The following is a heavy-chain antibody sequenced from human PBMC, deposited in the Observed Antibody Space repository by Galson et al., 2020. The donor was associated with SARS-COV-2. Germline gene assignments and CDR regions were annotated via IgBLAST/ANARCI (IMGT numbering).Heavy chain of an antibody. CDR2: INSDGSST. J-gene: IGHJ4*02. D-gene: IGHD3-9*01. CDR3: ARVSALRYFDWLSNDY. Sequence: GGSLRLSCAASGFTFSSYWMHWVRQAPGKGLVWVSRINSDGSSTSYADSVKGRFTISRDNAKNTLYLQMNSLRAEDTAVYYCARVSALRYFDWLSNDYWGQGTLVTVSS. V-gene: IGHV3-74*01. CDR1: GFTFSSYW.